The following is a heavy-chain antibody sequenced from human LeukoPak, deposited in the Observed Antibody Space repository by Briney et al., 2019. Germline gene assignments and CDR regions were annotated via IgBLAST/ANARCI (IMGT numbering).Heavy chain of an antibody. CDR3: ARASIAARPCAFDI. CDR2: IYYSGST. D-gene: IGHD6-6*01. V-gene: IGHV4-39*01. J-gene: IGHJ3*02. CDR1: GGSISSSSYY. Sequence: PSETLSLTCTVSGGSISSSSYYWGWMRQPPGKGLEWIGSIYYSGSTYYNPSLKSRVTISVDTSKNQFSLKLSSVTAADTAVYYRARASIAARPCAFDIWGQGTMVTVSS.